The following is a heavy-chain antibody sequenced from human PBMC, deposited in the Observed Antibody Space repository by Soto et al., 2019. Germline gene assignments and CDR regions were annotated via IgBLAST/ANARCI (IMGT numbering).Heavy chain of an antibody. Sequence: SVKVSCKASGFTFTSSAVQWVRQARGQRLEWIGWIVVGSGNTNYAQKFQERVTITRDMSTSTAYMELSSLRSEDTAVYYCAAVLGSMVEGVITPDYWGQGSLDIGSS. D-gene: IGHD3-10*01. CDR1: GFTFTSSA. CDR2: IVVGSGNT. J-gene: IGHJ4*02. V-gene: IGHV1-58*01. CDR3: AAVLGSMVEGVITPDY.